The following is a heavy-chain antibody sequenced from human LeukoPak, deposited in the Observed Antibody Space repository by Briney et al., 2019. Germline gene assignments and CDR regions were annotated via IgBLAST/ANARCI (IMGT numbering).Heavy chain of an antibody. CDR1: GGTFSSYA. J-gene: IGHJ4*02. CDR3: ARDVWLSSSGRIFDY. D-gene: IGHD6-19*01. Sequence: SVKVSCKASGGTFSSYAISWVRQAPGQGLEWMGGIIPISGTANYAQKFQGRVTITADKSTSTAYMELSSLRSEDTAVYYCARDVWLSSSGRIFDYWGQGTLVTVSS. CDR2: IIPISGTA. V-gene: IGHV1-69*06.